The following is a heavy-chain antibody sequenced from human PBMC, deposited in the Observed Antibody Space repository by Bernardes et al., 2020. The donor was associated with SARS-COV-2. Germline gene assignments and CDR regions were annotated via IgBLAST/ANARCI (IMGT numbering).Heavy chain of an antibody. V-gene: IGHV3-64D*06. CDR2: ISSNGGST. D-gene: IGHD6-19*01. CDR3: VKDDLESSGWYAGLAD. Sequence: GWSLRLSCSASGFTFSSYAMHWVRQAPGKGLEYVSAISSNGGSTYYADSVKGRFTISRDNSKNTLYLQMSSLRAEDTAVYYCVKDDLESSGWYAGLADWGQGTLVTVSS. J-gene: IGHJ4*02. CDR1: GFTFSSYA.